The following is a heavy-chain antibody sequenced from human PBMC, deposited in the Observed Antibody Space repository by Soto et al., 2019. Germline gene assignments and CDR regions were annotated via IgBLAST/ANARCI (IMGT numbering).Heavy chain of an antibody. CDR3: ARYVVCSGGPCYIDY. D-gene: IGHD2-15*01. Sequence: GESLKISCKASGYSFTSYWVGWVRQMPGKGLEWMGIIYPGDSDTRYSPSCQGQVTISADKSISIAYLQRSSLKASDTAMYYCARYVVCSGGPCYIDYWGQGSLVTVSS. J-gene: IGHJ4*02. V-gene: IGHV5-51*01. CDR1: GYSFTSYW. CDR2: IYPGDSDT.